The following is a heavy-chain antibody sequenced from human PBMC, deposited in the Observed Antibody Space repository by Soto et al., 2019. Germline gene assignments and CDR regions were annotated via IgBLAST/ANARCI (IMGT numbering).Heavy chain of an antibody. CDR2: INHSGST. V-gene: IGHV4-34*01. J-gene: IGHJ6*03. Sequence: SETLSLTCAVYGGSFIGDYWRWIRQPPWKGLEWIGEINHSGSTNYNTSLKSRVTVSVDTSKNQFSLKLSSVTAADTAVYYCARGVTTGLYYYYYYMDVWGKGTTVTVSS. D-gene: IGHD4-17*01. CDR3: ARGVTTGLYYYYYYMDV. CDR1: GGSFIGDY.